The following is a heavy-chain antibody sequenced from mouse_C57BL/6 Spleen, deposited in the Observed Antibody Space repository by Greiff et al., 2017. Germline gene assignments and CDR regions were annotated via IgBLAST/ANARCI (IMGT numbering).Heavy chain of an antibody. V-gene: IGHV5-9-1*02. CDR2: ISSGGDYI. D-gene: IGHD1-1*01. J-gene: IGHJ4*01. Sequence: EVKLVESGEGLVKPGGSLKLSCAASGFTFSSYAMSWVRQTPEKRLEWVAYISSGGDYIYYADTVKGRFTISRDNARNTLYLQMSSLKSEDTAMYYCTRVSITTVVATRAMDDWGQGTSVTVSS. CDR3: TRVSITTVVATRAMDD. CDR1: GFTFSSYA.